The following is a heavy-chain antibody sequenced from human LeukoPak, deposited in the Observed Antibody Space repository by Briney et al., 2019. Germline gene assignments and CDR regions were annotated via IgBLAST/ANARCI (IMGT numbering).Heavy chain of an antibody. CDR1: GYTFTGYY. V-gene: IGHV1-2*02. J-gene: IGHJ4*02. CDR3: ARADYYDSSGYYY. CDR2: INPNSGGT. Sequence: ASVKVSCKASGYTFTGYYMHRVRQAPGQGLEWMGWINPNSGGTNYAQKFQGRVTMTRDTSISTAYMELSRLRSDDTAVYYCARADYYDSSGYYYWGQGTLVTVSS. D-gene: IGHD3-22*01.